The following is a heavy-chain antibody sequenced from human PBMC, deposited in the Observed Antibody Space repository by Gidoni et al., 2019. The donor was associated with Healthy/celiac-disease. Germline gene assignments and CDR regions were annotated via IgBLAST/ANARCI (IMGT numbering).Heavy chain of an antibody. CDR3: AKDGGLLWFGELSYFDY. J-gene: IGHJ4*02. D-gene: IGHD3-10*01. V-gene: IGHV3-23*01. CDR1: GFTFRSYA. CDR2: ISGSGGST. Sequence: EVPLLESGGGLVQPGGSLSLSCSASGFTFRSYAMSWFRQAPGKGLEWVSVISGSGGSTYYADSVKGRFTISRDKSKNTLYLQMNSLRAEDTAVYYCAKDGGLLWFGELSYFDYWGQGTLVTVSS.